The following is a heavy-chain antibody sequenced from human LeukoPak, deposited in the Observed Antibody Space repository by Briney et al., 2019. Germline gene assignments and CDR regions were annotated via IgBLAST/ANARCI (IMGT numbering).Heavy chain of an antibody. CDR3: ARIGLGVSFGSGFDY. CDR1: GFSLRGYA. V-gene: IGHV3-30-3*01. D-gene: IGHD3-10*01. Sequence: GGSLRLSCVASGFSLRGYAMHWVRQAPGKGGLEWVTMISYDGRDQYYADSVKGRFTLSRDDSKNTLFLQMNSLRVEDTAMYHCARIGLGVSFGSGFDYWGQGTLVTVTS. CDR2: ISYDGRDQ. J-gene: IGHJ4*02.